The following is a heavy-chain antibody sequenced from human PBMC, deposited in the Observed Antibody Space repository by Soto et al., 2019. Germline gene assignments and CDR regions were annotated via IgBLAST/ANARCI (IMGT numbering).Heavy chain of an antibody. D-gene: IGHD2-2*01. CDR1: GFALRRYS. Sequence: PGGSLRLSCAASGFALRRYSMTWVRQAPGKGLAWVAGMSGSGVGTDYADSVKGRFTISRDNSKNTLYLQMSGLRVEDSAVYYCAKDRYCSATSCQDFGSWGQGTLVTVSS. CDR3: AKDRYCSATSCQDFGS. CDR2: MSGSGVGT. V-gene: IGHV3-23*01. J-gene: IGHJ4*02.